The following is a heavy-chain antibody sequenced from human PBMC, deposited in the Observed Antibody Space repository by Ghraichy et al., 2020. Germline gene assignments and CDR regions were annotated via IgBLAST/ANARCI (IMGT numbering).Heavy chain of an antibody. CDR1: GFTFQDCA. D-gene: IGHD3-3*01. Sequence: GGSLRLSCAGSGFTFQDCAMHWVRQGPGEGLAWVSLISGDGSATYYADSVKGRFTISRDNSRNSLYLQMNSLTTEDTALYYCVKDIRAYDFWGGFPSYFDSWGQGSLGTVAS. J-gene: IGHJ4*02. V-gene: IGHV3-43*02. CDR3: VKDIRAYDFWGGFPSYFDS. CDR2: ISGDGSAT.